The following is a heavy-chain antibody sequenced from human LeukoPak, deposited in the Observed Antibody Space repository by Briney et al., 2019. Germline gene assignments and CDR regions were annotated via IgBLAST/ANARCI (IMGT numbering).Heavy chain of an antibody. D-gene: IGHD5-18*01. CDR1: GYTFTGYY. CDR3: ARDRSPAPGRSYGRGHFDY. J-gene: IGHJ4*02. V-gene: IGHV1-2*02. CDR2: INPNSGGT. Sequence: ASVKVSCKASGYTFTGYYMHWVRQAPGQGLEWMGWINPNSGGTNYAQKFQGRVTMTRDTSISTAYMELSRLRSDDTAVYYCARDRSPAPGRSYGRGHFDYWGQGALVTVSS.